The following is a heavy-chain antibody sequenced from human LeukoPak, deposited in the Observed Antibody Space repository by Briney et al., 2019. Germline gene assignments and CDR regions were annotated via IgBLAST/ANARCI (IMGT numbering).Heavy chain of an antibody. CDR3: ARGVRDILSGYYTDYYFYYMDV. V-gene: IGHV3-30*03. J-gene: IGHJ6*03. CDR1: RFTFSRYG. D-gene: IGHD3-9*01. CDR2: ISYDGSNK. Sequence: PGGSLRLSCAASRFTFSRYGMHWVRQAPGKGLEWVAVISYDGSNKYYVDSVKGRFTISRDNSKNTLYLQMNSLRAEDTAVYYCARGVRDILSGYYTDYYFYYMDVWGKGTTVTVSS.